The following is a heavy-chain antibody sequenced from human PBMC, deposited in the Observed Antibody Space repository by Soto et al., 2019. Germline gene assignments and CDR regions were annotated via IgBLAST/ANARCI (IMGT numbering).Heavy chain of an antibody. D-gene: IGHD7-27*01. CDR2: ISSSSSTM. Sequence: GGSLRLSCAASGFTFSSYSMIWARQAPGKGLVWVSYISSSSSTMYYADSVKGRFTTSRDNAKNSLYLQMKSLGAEDTAVYYCARGPNSDMITHLAWGQGTLVTVSS. J-gene: IGHJ5*02. CDR1: GFTFSSYS. V-gene: IGHV3-48*01. CDR3: ARGPNSDMITHLA.